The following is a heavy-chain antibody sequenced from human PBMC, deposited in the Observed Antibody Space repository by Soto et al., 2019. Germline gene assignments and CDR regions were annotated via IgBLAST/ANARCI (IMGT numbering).Heavy chain of an antibody. V-gene: IGHV3-33*01. Sequence: QVQLVESGGGVVQPGRSLRLSCAASGFTFSSYGIHWVRQAPGKGLEWVAVIWYDGSNKDHADSVKGRFTISRDNSKNTLYRQMNSLRAEDTAVYYCARDGRDYDDSSGFMDVWGQGTTVTVSS. J-gene: IGHJ6*02. CDR3: ARDGRDYDDSSGFMDV. D-gene: IGHD3-22*01. CDR1: GFTFSSYG. CDR2: IWYDGSNK.